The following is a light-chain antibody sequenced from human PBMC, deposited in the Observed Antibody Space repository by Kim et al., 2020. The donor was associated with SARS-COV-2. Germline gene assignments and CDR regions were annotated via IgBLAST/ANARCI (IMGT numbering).Light chain of an antibody. V-gene: IGLV3-19*01. CDR2: GRN. CDR3: NSRDNSAKVI. CDR1: NLRNYY. Sequence: SSELTQDPDVSVALGQTVRITCQGDNLRNYYATWYQHKPGKAPVLAIYGRNSRPSGIPDRFSGSTSGNTASLTITGAQAEDEADYYCNSRDNSAKVIFGGGTQLTDL. J-gene: IGLJ2*01.